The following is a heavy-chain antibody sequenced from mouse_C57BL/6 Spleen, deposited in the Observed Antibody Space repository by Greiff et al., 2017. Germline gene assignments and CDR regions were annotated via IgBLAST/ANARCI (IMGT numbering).Heavy chain of an antibody. D-gene: IGHD1-1*01. CDR1: GYTFTSYW. CDR2: IDPSDSYT. V-gene: IGHV1-59*01. Sequence: QVQLQQPGAELVRPGTSVKLSCKASGYTFTSYWMHWVKQRPGQGLEWIGVIDPSDSYTNYNQKFKGKATLTVDTSSSTAYMQLSSLTSEDSAVYYCASPLYYGSSDWYFDVWGTGTTVTVSS. J-gene: IGHJ1*03. CDR3: ASPLYYGSSDWYFDV.